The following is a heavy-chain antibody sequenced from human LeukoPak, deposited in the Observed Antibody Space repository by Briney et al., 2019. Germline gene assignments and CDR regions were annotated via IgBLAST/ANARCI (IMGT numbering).Heavy chain of an antibody. CDR3: AKDRGSSGDVNFDY. V-gene: IGHV3-30*18. CDR1: GFTFSSYG. Sequence: GGSLRLSCAASGFTFSSYGMHWVRQAPGKGLEWVAVISYDGSNKYYADSVKGRFTISSVNSKNTLYLQMDSLRAEDTAVYYCAKDRGSSGDVNFDYWGQGTLVTVSS. D-gene: IGHD6-19*01. CDR2: ISYDGSNK. J-gene: IGHJ4*02.